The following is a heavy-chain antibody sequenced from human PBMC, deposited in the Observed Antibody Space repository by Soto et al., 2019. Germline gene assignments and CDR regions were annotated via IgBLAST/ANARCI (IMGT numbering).Heavy chain of an antibody. D-gene: IGHD3-3*02. J-gene: IGHJ4*02. CDR2: ISYDGSNK. CDR3: AMAPIGMSLEAFSYYFDY. V-gene: IGHV3-30-3*01. CDR1: GFTFSSYA. Sequence: GGSLRLSCAASGFTFSSYAMHWVRQAPGKGLEWVAVISYDGSNKYYADSVKGRFTISRDNSKNTLYLQMNSLRAEDTAVYYCAMAPIGMSLEAFSYYFDYWGQGTLVTVSS.